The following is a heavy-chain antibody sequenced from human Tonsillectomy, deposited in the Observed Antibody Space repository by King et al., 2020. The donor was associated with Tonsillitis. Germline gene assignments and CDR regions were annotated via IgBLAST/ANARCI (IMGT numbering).Heavy chain of an antibody. J-gene: IGHJ6*02. Sequence: VQLVESGGGVVQPGRSLRLSCAASGFTFSSYAMHWVRQAPGKGLEWVAVISYDGSNKYYADSVKGRFTISRDNSKNTLYLQMNSLGAEDTAVYYCARRPVAGKRPSYYYGMDVWGQGTTVTVSS. V-gene: IGHV3-30*04. CDR1: GFTFSSYA. D-gene: IGHD3-10*01. CDR2: ISYDGSNK. CDR3: ARRPVAGKRPSYYYGMDV.